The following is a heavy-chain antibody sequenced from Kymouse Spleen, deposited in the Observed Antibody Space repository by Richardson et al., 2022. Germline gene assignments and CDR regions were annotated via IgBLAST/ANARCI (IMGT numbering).Heavy chain of an antibody. CDR3: ARAGIAAAGFNWFDP. V-gene: IGHV4-59*01. CDR1: GGSISSYY. J-gene: IGHJ5*02. CDR2: IYYSGST. D-gene: IGHD6-13*01. Sequence: VQLQESGPGLVKPSETLSLTCTVSGGSISSYYWSWIRQPPGKGLEWIGYIYYSGSTNYNPSLKSRVTISVDTSKNQFSLKLSSVTAADTAVYYCARAGIAAAGFNWFDPWGQGTLVTVSS.